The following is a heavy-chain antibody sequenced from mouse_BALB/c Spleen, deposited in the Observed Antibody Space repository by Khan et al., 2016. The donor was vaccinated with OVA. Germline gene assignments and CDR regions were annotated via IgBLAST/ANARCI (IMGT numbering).Heavy chain of an antibody. Sequence: EVQVEESGGGIVQPGGSLKSSCAASRFTISSYGMSSVSQTPDKRLERIATIDSNGGSTEYQDSVKRRATISGDKAKNAPYLQMRSLKSEDTARYYCARIASWGQGTTLTVSS. J-gene: IGHJ2*01. D-gene: IGHD3-3*01. CDR1: RFTISSYG. V-gene: IGHV5-6-3*01. CDR3: ARIAS. CDR2: IDSNGGST.